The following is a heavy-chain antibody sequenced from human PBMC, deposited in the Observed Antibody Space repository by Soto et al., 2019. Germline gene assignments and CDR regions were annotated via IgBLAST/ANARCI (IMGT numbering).Heavy chain of an antibody. CDR3: ARDPPLYYYYGMDV. CDR1: GYTFTSYY. CDR2: INPSGGST. J-gene: IGHJ6*02. Sequence: ASVKVSCKASGYTFTSYYMHWVRQAPGQGLEWMGIINPSGGSTSYAQKFQGRVTMTRDNAKNSLYLQMNSLRAEDTAVYYCARDPPLYYYYGMDVWGQGTTVTVSS. V-gene: IGHV1-46*01.